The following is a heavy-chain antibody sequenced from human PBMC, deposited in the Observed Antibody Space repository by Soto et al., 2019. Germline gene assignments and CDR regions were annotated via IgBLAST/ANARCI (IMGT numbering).Heavy chain of an antibody. J-gene: IGHJ6*02. CDR1: GYIFVNYG. CDR3: VRVDNYVAPTPHDV. V-gene: IGHV1-18*01. Sequence: QVQLVQSGDEVKKPGASVKVSCKASGYIFVNYGIAWVRQAPGQGLEWMGWISPYTGNTHSATKVQGRLTMTTDTSTSTAYMDLGSMTSDDAAVYECVRVDNYVAPTPHDVWGQGTTVTVSS. CDR2: ISPYTGNT. D-gene: IGHD3-16*01.